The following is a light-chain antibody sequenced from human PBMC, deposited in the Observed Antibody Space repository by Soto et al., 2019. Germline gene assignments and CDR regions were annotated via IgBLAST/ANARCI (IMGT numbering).Light chain of an antibody. CDR2: DVS. Sequence: QSALTQPAYVSGSPGQSITISCTGTSSDIGGYNYVSWYQQHPGKAPKLMISDVSDRPSGVSNRFSGSKSGNTASLTISGLEADDEADYYCSSYTRSRAVLFGGGTKLTVL. CDR3: SSYTRSRAVL. J-gene: IGLJ2*01. CDR1: SSDIGGYNY. V-gene: IGLV2-14*01.